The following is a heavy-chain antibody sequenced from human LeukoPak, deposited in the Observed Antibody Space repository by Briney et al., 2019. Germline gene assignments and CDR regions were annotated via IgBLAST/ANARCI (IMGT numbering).Heavy chain of an antibody. CDR1: GFTFNSYD. D-gene: IGHD4-17*01. Sequence: RSGGSLRLSCAASGFTFNSYDMHWVRQAPGKGLEWVTFIRSDGDNKYYADSVKGRFTISRDNSKNTLYLQMNSLRAEDTAVYYCAKSWSTVTAFDYWGQGTLVTVSS. CDR2: IRSDGDNK. V-gene: IGHV3-30*02. J-gene: IGHJ4*02. CDR3: AKSWSTVTAFDY.